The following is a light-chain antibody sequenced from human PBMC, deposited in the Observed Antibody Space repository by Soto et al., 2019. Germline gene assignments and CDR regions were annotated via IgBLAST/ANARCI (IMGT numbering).Light chain of an antibody. CDR3: MQALQTPIT. CDR2: LGS. J-gene: IGKJ5*01. V-gene: IGKV2-28*01. CDR1: QSLQHRNGYNY. Sequence: DIVMTQSPLSLPVNPGEPASISCRSSQSLQHRNGYNYLDWYLQKPGQSPQLLIYLGSNRASGVPERFSGSGSGTGFKLKISRVEPEDVGVYYCMQALQTPITFGQGPRLEIK.